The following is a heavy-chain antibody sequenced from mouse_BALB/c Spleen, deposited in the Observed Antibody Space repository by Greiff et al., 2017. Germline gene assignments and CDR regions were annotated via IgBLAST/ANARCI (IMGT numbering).Heavy chain of an antibody. CDR3: ERTGYAMDD. Sequence: QVQLQQPGAELVKPGTSVKLSCKASGYNFTSYWINWVKLRPGQGLEWIGDIYPGSGSTNYNEKFKSKATLTVDTSSSTAYMQLSSLASEDTALYDCERTGYAMDDWGQGTSVTVAS. CDR1: GYNFTSYW. D-gene: IGHD4-1*01. V-gene: IGHV1-55*01. CDR2: IYPGSGST. J-gene: IGHJ4*01.